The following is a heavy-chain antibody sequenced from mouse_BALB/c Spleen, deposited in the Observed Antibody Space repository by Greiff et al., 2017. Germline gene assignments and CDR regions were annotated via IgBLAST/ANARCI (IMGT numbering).Heavy chain of an antibody. V-gene: IGHV3-2*02. CDR3: ARHYYGYDAMDY. Sequence: EVKLMESGPGLVKPSQSLSLTCTVTGYSITSDYAWNWIRQFPGNKLEWMGYISYSGSTSYNPSLKSRISITRDTSKNQFFLQLNSVTTEDTATYYCARHYYGYDAMDYWGQGTSVTVSS. D-gene: IGHD1-2*01. CDR1: GYSITSDYA. CDR2: ISYSGST. J-gene: IGHJ4*01.